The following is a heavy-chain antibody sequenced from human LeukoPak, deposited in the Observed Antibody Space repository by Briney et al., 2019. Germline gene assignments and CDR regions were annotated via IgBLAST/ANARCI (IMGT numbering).Heavy chain of an antibody. CDR2: ISGSGGST. Sequence: KSGGSLRLSCAASGFTFSSYGMHWVRQAPGKGLGWVSAISGSGGSTYYADSVKGRFTISRDNAKNSLYLQMNSLRAEDTAVYYCARDGSGIGGIVDYWGQGTLVTVSS. CDR3: ARDGSGIGGIVDY. CDR1: GFTFSSYG. D-gene: IGHD3-10*01. J-gene: IGHJ4*02. V-gene: IGHV3-21*01.